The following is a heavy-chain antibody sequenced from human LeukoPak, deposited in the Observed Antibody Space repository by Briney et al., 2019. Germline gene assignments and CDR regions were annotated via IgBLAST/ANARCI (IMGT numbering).Heavy chain of an antibody. CDR1: HYSITFGYY. CDR2: VYHRGST. CDR3: ARGNDACWWELLDV. J-gene: IGHJ4*02. Sequence: SETLSLTCTVSHYSITFGYYWGWIRQPPGKGLEWIGAVYHRGSTSYNPSLRSRVTISVDTSNNQFSLNLKSVTAADTAVYYCARGNDACWWELLDVWGQGTLVTVSS. V-gene: IGHV4-38-2*02. D-gene: IGHD1-26*01.